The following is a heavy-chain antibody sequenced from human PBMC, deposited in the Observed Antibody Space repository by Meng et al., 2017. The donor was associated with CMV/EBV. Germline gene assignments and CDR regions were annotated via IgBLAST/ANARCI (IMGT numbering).Heavy chain of an antibody. J-gene: IGHJ5*02. CDR3: ARSIAARPYRYNWFDP. V-gene: IGHV4-39*07. CDR1: GGSISSSSYC. Sequence: QASGPGVVMPSDAPPVTCNASGGSISSSSYCWGWSRQPPGKGMEWIGSIYYSGSTYYNPSLKSRVTISVDTSKNQFSLKLSSVTAADTAVYYCARSIAARPYRYNWFDPWGQGTLVTVSS. D-gene: IGHD6-6*01. CDR2: IYYSGST.